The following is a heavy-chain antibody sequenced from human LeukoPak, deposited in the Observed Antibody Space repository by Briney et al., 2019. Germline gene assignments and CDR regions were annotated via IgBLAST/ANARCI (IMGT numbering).Heavy chain of an antibody. J-gene: IGHJ4*02. Sequence: ASVKVSCKASGYTFTSYYMHWVRQAPGQGLEWMGIINPSGGSTSYAQKFQGRVTMTRDTSTSTVYMELSSLRSEDTAVYYCARGSRRFLECASRMRCDYFDYWGQGTLVTVSS. CDR2: INPSGGST. CDR1: GYTFTSYY. V-gene: IGHV1-46*01. CDR3: ARGSRRFLECASRMRCDYFDY. D-gene: IGHD3-3*01.